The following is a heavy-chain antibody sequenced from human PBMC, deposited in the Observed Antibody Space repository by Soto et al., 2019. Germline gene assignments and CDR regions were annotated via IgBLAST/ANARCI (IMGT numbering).Heavy chain of an antibody. CDR1: GGTFSSST. Sequence: QVQLVQSGAEVKQPGSSVKVSCKASGGTFSSSTINCVRQAPGQGLEGMGGVIPIFGTANYGQMFHGRVTITADDSSRTGYTELSSLRSGDAAVYYCSRDSRPDYGDDGIDNWGQGTLVTVSS. CDR3: SRDSRPDYGDDGIDN. D-gene: IGHD4-17*01. J-gene: IGHJ4*02. CDR2: VIPIFGTA. V-gene: IGHV1-69*12.